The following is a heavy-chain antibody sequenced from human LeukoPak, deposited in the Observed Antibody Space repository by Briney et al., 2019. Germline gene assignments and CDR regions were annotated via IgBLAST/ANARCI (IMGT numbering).Heavy chain of an antibody. CDR1: GFTFSSSG. Sequence: ASVKVSCNASGFTFSSSGISWVRQAPGQGLEWMAWISVYKGNTNYAQNLQDRVTMTTDTSTNTAYMELRSLRSDDTAVYYCARDSPGYSSGWYLDCWGQGTLVTVSS. CDR2: ISVYKGNT. D-gene: IGHD6-19*01. CDR3: ARDSPGYSSGWYLDC. V-gene: IGHV1-18*01. J-gene: IGHJ4*02.